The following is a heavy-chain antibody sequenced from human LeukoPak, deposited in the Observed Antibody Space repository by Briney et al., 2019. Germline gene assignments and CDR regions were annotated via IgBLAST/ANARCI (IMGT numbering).Heavy chain of an antibody. CDR2: INHSGST. J-gene: IGHJ6*03. V-gene: IGHV4-34*01. CDR3: ARGKWYGSGLYYYYMDV. D-gene: IGHD3-10*01. Sequence: SETLSLTCAVYGGSFSGYYWSWIRQPPGKGLEWIGEINHSGSTNYNPSLKSRVTISVDTSKNQFSLKLSSVTAAGTAVYYCARGKWYGSGLYYYYMDVWGKGTTVTVSS. CDR1: GGSFSGYY.